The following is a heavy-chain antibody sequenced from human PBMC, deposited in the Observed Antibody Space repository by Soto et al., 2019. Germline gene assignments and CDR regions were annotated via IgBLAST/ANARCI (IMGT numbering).Heavy chain of an antibody. CDR1: GFTFSSYA. V-gene: IGHV3-30-3*01. J-gene: IGHJ6*02. CDR3: ARENGGSSDGYYYYYGMDV. Sequence: GGSLRLSCAASGFTFSSYAMHWVRQAPGKGLEWVAVISYDGSNKYYADSVKGRFTISRDNSKNTLYLQMNSLRAEDTAVYYCARENGGSSDGYYYYYGMDVWGQGTTVTVSS. D-gene: IGHD2-15*01. CDR2: ISYDGSNK.